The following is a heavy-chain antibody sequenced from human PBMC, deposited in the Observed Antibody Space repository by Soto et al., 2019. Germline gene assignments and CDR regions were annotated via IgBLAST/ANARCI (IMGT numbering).Heavy chain of an antibody. CDR1: GFTFSSYG. CDR3: ARALAYCGGDCYSPNYGMDV. J-gene: IGHJ6*02. Sequence: PXVSLSLFCAASGFTFSSYGMHWVRQAPGKGLEWVAVISYDGSNKYYADSVKGRFTISRDNSKNTLYLQMNSLRAEDTAVYYCARALAYCGGDCYSPNYGMDVWGQGTTVTVPS. D-gene: IGHD2-21*02. V-gene: IGHV3-30*03. CDR2: ISYDGSNK.